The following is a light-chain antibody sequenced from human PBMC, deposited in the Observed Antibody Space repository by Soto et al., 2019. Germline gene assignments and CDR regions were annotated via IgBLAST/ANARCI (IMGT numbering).Light chain of an antibody. CDR3: QQLNDYPYT. CDR1: QAISNY. Sequence: DIQLTQSPSFLSASVGDRVTITCRASQAISNYFAWYQQRPGKAPKLLIYAASPLQNGVPPRFSGSGSGTDFTLTISSLQPEDFATYYCQQLNDYPYTFGQGTKLDI. V-gene: IGKV1-9*01. J-gene: IGKJ2*01. CDR2: AAS.